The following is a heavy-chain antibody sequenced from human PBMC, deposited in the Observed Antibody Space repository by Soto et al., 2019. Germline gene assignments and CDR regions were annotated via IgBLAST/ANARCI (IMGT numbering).Heavy chain of an antibody. J-gene: IGHJ4*02. V-gene: IGHV1-18*01. D-gene: IGHD6-13*01. CDR1: GYTFTSYG. Sequence: ASVKVSCKASGYTFTSYGISWVRQAPGQGLEWMGWISAYNGNINYAQKLQGRVTMTTDTSTSTAYMELRSLRSDDTAVYYCARALYSSSWHPLNFDYWGQGTLVTVSS. CDR3: ARALYSSSWHPLNFDY. CDR2: ISAYNGNI.